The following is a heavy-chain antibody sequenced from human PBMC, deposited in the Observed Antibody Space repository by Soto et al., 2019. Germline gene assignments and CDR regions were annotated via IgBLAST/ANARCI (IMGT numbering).Heavy chain of an antibody. CDR1: GDSISSYY. CDR2: IYYSGST. D-gene: IGHD6-13*01. J-gene: IGHJ6*02. Sequence: QVQLQESGPGLVKPSETLSLTCTVSGDSISSYYWSWIRQPPGKGLEWIGYIYYSGSTNYNPSLKSRVTTSIDTSKNQFSLNLSSVTAADTAVYYCASSNIAAAGFYYYGMDVWGRGTTVTVSS. CDR3: ASSNIAAAGFYYYGMDV. V-gene: IGHV4-59*01.